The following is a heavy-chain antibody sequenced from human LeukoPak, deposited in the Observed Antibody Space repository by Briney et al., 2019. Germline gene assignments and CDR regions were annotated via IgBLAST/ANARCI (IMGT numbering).Heavy chain of an antibody. J-gene: IGHJ4*02. CDR3: ARTSTERWLQSLFDY. CDR1: GFTFSSYS. Sequence: GGSLRLSCAASGFTFSSYSMNWVRQAPGKGLEWVSYISSSSSTIYYADSVKGRFTISRDNAKNSLYLQMNSLRAEDTAVYYCARTSTERWLQSLFDYWGQGTLVTVSS. V-gene: IGHV3-48*04. D-gene: IGHD5-24*01. CDR2: ISSSSSTI.